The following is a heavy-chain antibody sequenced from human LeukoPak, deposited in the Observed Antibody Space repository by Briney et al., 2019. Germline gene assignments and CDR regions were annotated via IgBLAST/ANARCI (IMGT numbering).Heavy chain of an antibody. CDR3: ARLDYYGSGSIDY. V-gene: IGHV4-39*01. Sequence: SETLSLTCTVSGGSISSSSYYWGWIRQPPGKGLEWIGSIYYSGSTYYNPSLKSRVTVSVDTSKNQFSLKLSSVTAADTAVYYCARLDYYGSGSIDYWAREPWSPSPQ. CDR2: IYYSGST. D-gene: IGHD3-10*01. J-gene: IGHJ4*02. CDR1: GGSISSSSYY.